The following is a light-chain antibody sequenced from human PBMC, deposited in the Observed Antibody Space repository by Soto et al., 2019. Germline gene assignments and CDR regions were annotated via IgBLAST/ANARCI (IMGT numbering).Light chain of an antibody. Sequence: EIVLTQSPATLSVSPGERATLSCRASQSVGNNFAWYQQKPGQAPRLLIFATSTRATGVPARFSGSGSVTEFTLTISSLQSEDFAVYYCQQYGDWPLTFGGGAKVEI. J-gene: IGKJ4*01. CDR2: ATS. CDR3: QQYGDWPLT. CDR1: QSVGNN. V-gene: IGKV3-15*01.